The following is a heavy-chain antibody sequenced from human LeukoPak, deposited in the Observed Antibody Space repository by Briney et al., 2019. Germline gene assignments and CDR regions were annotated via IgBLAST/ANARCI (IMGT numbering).Heavy chain of an antibody. CDR3: ARAVVTPDWAAFDI. J-gene: IGHJ3*02. CDR2: ISYDGSNK. CDR1: GFTFSSYA. V-gene: IGHV3-30-3*01. Sequence: GGSLRLSCAASGFTFSSYAMHWVRQAPGKGLEWVAVISYDGSNKYYADSVKGRFTISRDNSKNTLYLQMNSLRAEDTAVYYCARAVVTPDWAAFDIWGQGTRVTVSS. D-gene: IGHD4-23*01.